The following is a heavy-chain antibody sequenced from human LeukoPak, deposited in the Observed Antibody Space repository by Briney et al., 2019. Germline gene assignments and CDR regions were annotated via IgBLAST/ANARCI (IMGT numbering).Heavy chain of an antibody. V-gene: IGHV3-30-3*01. J-gene: IGHJ1*01. CDR2: ISYDGSNK. Sequence: PGGSLRLSCAASGFTFSSYAMHWVRQAPGKGLEWVAVISYDGSNKYYADSVKGRFTISRDNSKNTLYLQMNSLRAEDTAVYYCARVPTYCSSTSCYAEYFQHWGQGTLVTVSS. CDR3: ARVPTYCSSTSCYAEYFQH. D-gene: IGHD2-2*01. CDR1: GFTFSSYA.